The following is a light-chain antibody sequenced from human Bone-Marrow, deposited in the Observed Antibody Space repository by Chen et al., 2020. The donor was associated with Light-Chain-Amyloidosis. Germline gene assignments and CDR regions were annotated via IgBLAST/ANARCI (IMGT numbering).Light chain of an antibody. J-gene: IGLJ3*02. CDR3: QSYDSSLSGSRV. CDR1: SSNIGAGYD. CDR2: SNS. V-gene: IGLV1-40*01. Sequence: QPVLTQPPSVSGAPGQRVTISCTGSSSNIGAGYDVQWYQQLPGTAPKLLVYSNSHRPSGIPDRFSGSKSGTSASLAITGLRAEDEADYYCQSYDSSLSGSRVFGGGTKLTVL.